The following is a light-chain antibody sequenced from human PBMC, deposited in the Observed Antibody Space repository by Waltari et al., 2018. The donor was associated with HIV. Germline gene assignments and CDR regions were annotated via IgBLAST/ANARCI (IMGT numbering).Light chain of an antibody. CDR2: GAS. V-gene: IGKV3-15*01. J-gene: IGKJ1*01. Sequence: EIVMTQSQATLSVSPGERVTLSCRASQSITTKLAWYQQTPGQAPRLLIYGASTRAPGIPDRFSGSGSGTEFTLTISSLQSEDFAIYYCQQYNNWPPWTFGQGTKVEI. CDR1: QSITTK. CDR3: QQYNNWPPWT.